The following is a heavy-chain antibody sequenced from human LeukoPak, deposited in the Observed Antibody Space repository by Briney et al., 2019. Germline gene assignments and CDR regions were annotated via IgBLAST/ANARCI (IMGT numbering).Heavy chain of an antibody. CDR1: GFTFRNYA. D-gene: IGHD6-13*01. CDR2: IRGSGGST. V-gene: IGHV3-23*01. Sequence: GGSLRLSCAASGFTFRNYAMNWVRQAPGKGLEWVSTIRGSGGSTYYADSMGGRFTISRDNSKNTLYLQMNSLRAGDTAVYYCANAYSSSWYAGGFGYWGQGTLVTVSS. J-gene: IGHJ4*02. CDR3: ANAYSSSWYAGGFGY.